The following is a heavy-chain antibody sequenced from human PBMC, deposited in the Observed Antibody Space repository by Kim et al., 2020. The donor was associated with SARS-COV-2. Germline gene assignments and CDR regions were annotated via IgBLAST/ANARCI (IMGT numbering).Heavy chain of an antibody. J-gene: IGHJ6*03. CDR1: GDSVSSNSAA. Sequence: SQTLSLTCAISGDSVSSNSAAWNWIRQSPSRGLEWLGRTYYRSKWYNDYAVSVKSRITINPDTSKNQFSLQLNSVTPEDTAVYYCARGSGGGYDNHYYYYYYMDVWGKGTTVTVSS. CDR2: TYYRSKWYN. V-gene: IGHV6-1*01. D-gene: IGHD5-12*01. CDR3: ARGSGGGYDNHYYYYYYMDV.